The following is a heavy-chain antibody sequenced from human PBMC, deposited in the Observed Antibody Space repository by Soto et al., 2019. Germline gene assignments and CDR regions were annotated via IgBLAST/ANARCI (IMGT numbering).Heavy chain of an antibody. CDR1: GGTFSSYA. J-gene: IGHJ4*02. D-gene: IGHD3-22*01. Sequence: GASVKVSCKASGGTFSSYAISWVRQAPGQGLEWMGGIIPIFGTANYAQKFQGRVTITADESTSTAYMELSSLRSEDTAVYYCARGPHYDSSGYPDYWGQGTLVTVSS. CDR3: ARGPHYDSSGYPDY. CDR2: IIPIFGTA. V-gene: IGHV1-69*13.